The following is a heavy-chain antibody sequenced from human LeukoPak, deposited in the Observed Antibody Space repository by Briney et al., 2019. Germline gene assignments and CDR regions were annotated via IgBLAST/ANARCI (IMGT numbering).Heavy chain of an antibody. CDR1: GGSISSYY. CDR2: IYYSGST. CDR3: ARGVVVTGWFDP. D-gene: IGHD2-21*02. J-gene: IGHJ5*02. V-gene: IGHV4-59*01. Sequence: SETLSLTCTVSGGSISSYYWSWIRKPPGKGLEWIGYIYYSGSTNYNPSLKSRVTISVDTSKNQFSLKLSSVTAADTAVYYCARGVVVTGWFDPWGQGTLVTVSS.